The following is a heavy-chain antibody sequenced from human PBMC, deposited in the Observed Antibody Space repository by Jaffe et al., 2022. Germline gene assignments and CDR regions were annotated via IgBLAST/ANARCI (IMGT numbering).Heavy chain of an antibody. Sequence: QVQLQESGPGLVKPSQTLSLTCTVSGGSISSGSYYWSWIRQPAGKGLEWIGRIYTSGSTNYNPSLKSRVTISVDTSKNQFSLKLSSVTAADTAVYYCASSDRGYSGYDDFAGSNFDYWGQGTLVTVSS. V-gene: IGHV4-61*02. CDR1: GGSISSGSYY. CDR3: ASSDRGYSGYDDFAGSNFDY. CDR2: IYTSGST. J-gene: IGHJ4*02. D-gene: IGHD5-12*01.